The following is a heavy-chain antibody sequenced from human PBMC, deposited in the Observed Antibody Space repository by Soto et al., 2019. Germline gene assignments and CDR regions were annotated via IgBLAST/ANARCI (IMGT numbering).Heavy chain of an antibody. V-gene: IGHV1-18*01. CDR2: ISGFNDDT. Sequence: QLVQSGVEMKNPGASVKVSCKASGYTFTSYGISWVRQAPGQGLEWMGWISGFNDDTNHAQKFQGRVTVTKDTSTSTAYMELRSLKSDETAMYHCARSGSYYPARNWFGPWGQGTLVIVSS. CDR3: ARSGSYYPARNWFGP. J-gene: IGHJ5*02. CDR1: GYTFTSYG. D-gene: IGHD3-10*01.